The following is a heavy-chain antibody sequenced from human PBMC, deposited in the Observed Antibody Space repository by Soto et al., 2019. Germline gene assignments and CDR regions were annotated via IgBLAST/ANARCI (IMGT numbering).Heavy chain of an antibody. V-gene: IGHV4-30-4*01. D-gene: IGHD3-22*01. CDR2: IYYSGST. CDR1: GGSISSGDYY. Sequence: PSETLSLTCTVSGGSISSGDYYWSWIRQPPGKGLEWIGYIYYSGSTYYNPSLKSRVTISVDTSKNQFSLKLSSVTAADTAVYYCARDPGAERLYYYDSSGYYERAFDIWGQGTMVTVSS. J-gene: IGHJ3*02. CDR3: ARDPGAERLYYYDSSGYYERAFDI.